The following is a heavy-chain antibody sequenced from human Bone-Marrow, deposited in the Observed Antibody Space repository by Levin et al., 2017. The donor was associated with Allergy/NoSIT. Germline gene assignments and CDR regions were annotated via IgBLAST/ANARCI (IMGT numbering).Heavy chain of an antibody. CDR3: ATDYYNLVNANW. Sequence: PGGSLRLSCVVSGVTFRNYRMHWVRQAPGRGLLWVSRINTDGTSTIYADSVKGRFTVSRDNAENTLFLQMDSLRAEDTGVYYCATDYYNLVNANWWGQGTLVTVSS. CDR1: GVTFRNYR. J-gene: IGHJ4*02. V-gene: IGHV3-74*01. CDR2: INTDGTST. D-gene: IGHD3-10*01.